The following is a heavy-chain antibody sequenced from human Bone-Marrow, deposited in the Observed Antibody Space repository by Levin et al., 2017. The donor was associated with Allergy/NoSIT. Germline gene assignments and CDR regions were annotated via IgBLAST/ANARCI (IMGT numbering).Heavy chain of an antibody. CDR1: GASISSFY. Sequence: SQTLSLTCTVSGASISSFYWSWIRQPPGKGLEWIGYIYYSGSTNYSPSLKSRVSMSADMYRNQVYLTMSAVTAADTAVYYCARQAVPAAINGFDSWGQGTLVTVSS. J-gene: IGHJ5*01. V-gene: IGHV4-59*08. CDR3: ARQAVPAAINGFDS. D-gene: IGHD2-2*01. CDR2: IYYSGST.